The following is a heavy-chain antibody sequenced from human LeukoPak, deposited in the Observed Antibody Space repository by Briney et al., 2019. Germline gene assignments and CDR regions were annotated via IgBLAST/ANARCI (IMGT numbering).Heavy chain of an antibody. V-gene: IGHV1-3*01. CDR2: INAGNGNT. Sequence: ASVKVSCKASGYTFTSYAMHWVRQAPGQRLEWMGWINAGNGNTKYSQKFQGRVTITRDTSASTAYMELSSLRSEDTAVYYCARDRAIGYCSGGSCPYYFDYWAREPWSPSPQ. J-gene: IGHJ4*02. D-gene: IGHD2-15*01. CDR1: GYTFTSYA. CDR3: ARDRAIGYCSGGSCPYYFDY.